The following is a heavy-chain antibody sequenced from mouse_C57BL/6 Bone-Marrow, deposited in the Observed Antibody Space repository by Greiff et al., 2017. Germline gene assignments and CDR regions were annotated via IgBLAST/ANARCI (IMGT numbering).Heavy chain of an antibody. D-gene: IGHD2-5*01. V-gene: IGHV1-55*01. CDR2: IYPGSGST. J-gene: IGHJ1*03. Sequence: QVQLQQPGAELVKPGASVKMSCKASGYTFTSYWITWVKQRPGQGLEWIGDIYPGSGSTNYNEKFKSKATLTVDTSSSTAYMQLSSLTSEDSAVYYGARSDSNSLYWYFDVWGTGTTVTVSS. CDR1: GYTFTSYW. CDR3: ARSDSNSLYWYFDV.